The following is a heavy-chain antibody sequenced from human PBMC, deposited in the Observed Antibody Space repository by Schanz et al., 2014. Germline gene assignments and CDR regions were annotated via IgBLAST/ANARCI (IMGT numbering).Heavy chain of an antibody. Sequence: QVQLQESGPGLVKPSQTLSLTCTVSGGSISSGGYYWSWIRQYPGKGLEWIGDIYYSGSTYYNPSLKSRVSISVDTSKNQFSLNLTSVTAADTAVYYCARVGGNYGFLRVDYWGQGTLVTVSS. V-gene: IGHV4-31*03. CDR2: IYYSGST. D-gene: IGHD3-3*01. J-gene: IGHJ4*02. CDR1: GGSISSGGYY. CDR3: ARVGGNYGFLRVDY.